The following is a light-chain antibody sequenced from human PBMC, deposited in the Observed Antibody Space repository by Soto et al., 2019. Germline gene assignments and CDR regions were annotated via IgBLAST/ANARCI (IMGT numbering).Light chain of an antibody. V-gene: IGKV1-5*03. CDR3: QQYNSYPLT. CDR2: KAS. Sequence: DIQMTQSPSTLSESVGDRVTITCRASQSISSWLAWYQQKPGKAPNLLIYKASSLESGVPSRFSGSGSGTEFTLTISSLQPDDFADYYCQQYNSYPLTFGGGTKVEIK. CDR1: QSISSW. J-gene: IGKJ4*01.